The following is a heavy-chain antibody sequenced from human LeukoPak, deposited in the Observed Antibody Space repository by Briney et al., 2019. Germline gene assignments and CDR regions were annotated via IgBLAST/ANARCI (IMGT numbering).Heavy chain of an antibody. D-gene: IGHD6-19*01. CDR2: ISGSGGST. CDR3: AKAPQLYSSGWYVGIDY. Sequence: GGSLRLSCAASGFTFSSYAMSWVRQAPGKGLGWVSAISGSGGSTYYADSVKGRFTISRDNSKNTLYLQMNSLRAEDTAVYYCAKAPQLYSSGWYVGIDYWGQGTLVTVSS. J-gene: IGHJ4*02. CDR1: GFTFSSYA. V-gene: IGHV3-23*01.